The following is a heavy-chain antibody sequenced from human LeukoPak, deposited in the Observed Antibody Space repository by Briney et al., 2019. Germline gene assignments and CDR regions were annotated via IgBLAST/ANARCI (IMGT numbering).Heavy chain of an antibody. CDR1: GFTFRNYA. Sequence: PGGSLRLSCSASGFTFRNYAMSWVRQAPGKGLEWVSALTGGGGPYYADSVKGRFSISRDNSKNTLYLQMNSLRAEDTGVYYCAKVIALDTSMGIFDHWGQGTLVTVSS. J-gene: IGHJ4*02. D-gene: IGHD5-18*01. CDR2: LTGGGGP. CDR3: AKVIALDTSMGIFDH. V-gene: IGHV3-23*01.